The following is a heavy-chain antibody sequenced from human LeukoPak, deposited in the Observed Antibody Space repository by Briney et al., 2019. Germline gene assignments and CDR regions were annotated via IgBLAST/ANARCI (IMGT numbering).Heavy chain of an antibody. Sequence: SETLSLTCTVSGGSINSYYWSWIRQPAGKGLEWIGRIYTIGTTNYNPSLKRRVTMSVDTSKNQFSLKLSSVTAADTAVYYCARAYSDYDQYFDYWGQGTLVTVSS. J-gene: IGHJ4*02. CDR1: GGSINSYY. CDR2: IYTIGTT. V-gene: IGHV4-4*07. D-gene: IGHD5-12*01. CDR3: ARAYSDYDQYFDY.